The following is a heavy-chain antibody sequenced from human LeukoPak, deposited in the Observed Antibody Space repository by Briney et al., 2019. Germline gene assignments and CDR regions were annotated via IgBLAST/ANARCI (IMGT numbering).Heavy chain of an antibody. Sequence: PGGSLRLSCATSGFTFSSYGMHWVRQAPGKGLEWVAFIRYDGSNKYYADSVKGRFTISRDNSKNTLYLQMNSLRAEDTAVYYCAKEMAWLQFINYYYYMDVWGKGTTVTISS. D-gene: IGHD5-24*01. J-gene: IGHJ6*03. CDR1: GFTFSSYG. CDR3: AKEMAWLQFINYYYYMDV. V-gene: IGHV3-30*02. CDR2: IRYDGSNK.